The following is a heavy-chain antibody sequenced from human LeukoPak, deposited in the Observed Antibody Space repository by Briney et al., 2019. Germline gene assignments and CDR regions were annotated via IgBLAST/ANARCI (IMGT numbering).Heavy chain of an antibody. CDR1: GGSISSHY. Sequence: SETLSLTCTVSGGSISSHYGSWIRQPPGKGLEWIGYIYYSGSTNYNPSLKSRVTISVDTSKNQFSLKLSSVTAADTAVYYCARAPLGYCSSTSCSRSYYFDYWGQGTLVTVSS. CDR2: IYYSGST. V-gene: IGHV4-59*11. D-gene: IGHD2-2*01. CDR3: ARAPLGYCSSTSCSRSYYFDY. J-gene: IGHJ4*02.